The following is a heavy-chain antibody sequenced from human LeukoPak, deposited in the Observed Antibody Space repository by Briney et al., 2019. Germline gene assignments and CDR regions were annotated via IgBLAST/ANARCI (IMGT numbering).Heavy chain of an antibody. V-gene: IGHV4-39*01. Sequence: SETLSLTCTVSGDSIRSNNYYWGWIRQPPGKGLEWIGSIYDTGSTFYNPSLKSRVTISVDTSKNQFSLKLSSVTAADTAVYYCASTYSYWGQGTLVTVSS. D-gene: IGHD2-21*01. CDR3: ASTYSY. CDR1: GDSIRSNNYY. J-gene: IGHJ4*02. CDR2: IYDTGST.